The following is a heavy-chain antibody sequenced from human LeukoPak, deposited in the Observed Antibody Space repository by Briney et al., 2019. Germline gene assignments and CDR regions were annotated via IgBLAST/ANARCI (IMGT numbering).Heavy chain of an antibody. Sequence: APVKGSCKASGYIFTRYGISWVRQPPGQGLEWMGWISAYNGNTNYAQKLQGRVTMTTDTSTSTAYMELRSLRSDDTAVYYCASHSSSWYPIYFDYWGQGTLVTVSS. CDR3: ASHSSSWYPIYFDY. D-gene: IGHD6-13*01. J-gene: IGHJ4*02. CDR1: GYIFTRYG. CDR2: ISAYNGNT. V-gene: IGHV1-18*01.